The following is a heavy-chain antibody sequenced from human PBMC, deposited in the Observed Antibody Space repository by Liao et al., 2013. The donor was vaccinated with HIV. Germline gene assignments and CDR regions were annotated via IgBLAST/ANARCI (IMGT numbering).Heavy chain of an antibody. CDR1: GGSIRTYY. Sequence: QVQLQESGSGLVKPSETLSLNCTVSGGSIRTYYWSWIRQPPGKGLEWIGYVYHSGSTKYNPSLKSRVTISVDTSKNQFSLKLSSLTAADTALYYCARRGRGIAAPPWYFDLVGPWHPGHC. D-gene: IGHD6-13*01. J-gene: IGHJ2*01. V-gene: IGHV4-59*01. CDR2: VYHSGST. CDR3: ARRGRGIAAPPWYFDL.